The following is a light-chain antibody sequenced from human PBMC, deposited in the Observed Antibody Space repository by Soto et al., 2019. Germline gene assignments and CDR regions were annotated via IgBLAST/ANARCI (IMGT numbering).Light chain of an antibody. V-gene: IGKV4-1*01. CDR3: KQYGSSHEGP. CDR1: RSVLYSSNNKNY. CDR2: GAS. Sequence: DIVMTQSPDSLAVSLGERATINCKSSRSVLYSSNNKNYLAWYQQKPGQAPRLLIYGASSRATGIPDRFSGSGSGTAFTLTISRLEPEVCAVYYCKQYGSSHEGPFGPGPKVDIK. J-gene: IGKJ3*01.